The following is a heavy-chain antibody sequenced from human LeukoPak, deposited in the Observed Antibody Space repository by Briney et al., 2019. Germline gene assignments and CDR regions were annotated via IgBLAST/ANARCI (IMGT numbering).Heavy chain of an antibody. CDR2: VYYSGST. Sequence: SETLSLTCTVSGGSITSSSYYWGWIRQPPGKGLEWIGSVYYSGSTYYNPSLKSRVTISVDTSKNQFSLKLSSVTAADTAVYYCARGYCSGGSCYSYYYYNYMDVWGKGTTVTVSS. CDR1: GGSITSSSYY. D-gene: IGHD2-15*01. V-gene: IGHV4-39*07. CDR3: ARGYCSGGSCYSYYYYNYMDV. J-gene: IGHJ6*03.